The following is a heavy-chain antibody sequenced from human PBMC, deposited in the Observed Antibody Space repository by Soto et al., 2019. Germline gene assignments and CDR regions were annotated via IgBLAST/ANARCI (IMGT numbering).Heavy chain of an antibody. D-gene: IGHD2-2*01. J-gene: IGHJ4*02. CDR3: AKLGSSSWSPHYYFDY. CDR2: ITGSGGDT. V-gene: IGHV3-23*01. Sequence: GGSLRLSCAASGFTFNNYAMGWVRQASGKGLEWVSAITGSGGDTYSADSVKGRFTISRDNSKNTLYLQMNSLRAEDTAIYYCAKLGSSSWSPHYYFDYWGQGTLVTVSS. CDR1: GFTFNNYA.